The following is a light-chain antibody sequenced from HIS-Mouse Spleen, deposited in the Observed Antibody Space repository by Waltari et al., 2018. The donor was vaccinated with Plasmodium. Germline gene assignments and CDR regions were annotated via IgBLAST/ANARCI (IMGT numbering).Light chain of an antibody. CDR3: MQALQTPRYT. CDR2: LGS. Sequence: DIVMTQSPLPPPVPPGEPASLPCRSSQSLLHSNGYNYLDWYLQKPGQSPQLLIYLGSNRASGVPDRFSGSGSGTDFTLKISRVEAEDVGVYYCMQALQTPRYTFGQGTKLEIK. CDR1: QSLLHSNGYNY. V-gene: IGKV2-28*01. J-gene: IGKJ2*01.